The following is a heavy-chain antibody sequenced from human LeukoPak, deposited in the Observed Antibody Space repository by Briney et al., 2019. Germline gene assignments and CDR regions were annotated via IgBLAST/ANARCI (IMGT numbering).Heavy chain of an antibody. Sequence: SETLSLTCAVYGGSFSGYYWSWTRQPPGKGLEWIGEINHSGSTNYNPSLKSRVTISVDTSKNQFSLKLSSVTAADTAVYYCARADYSSGWLIDYWGQGTLVTVSS. CDR3: ARADYSSGWLIDY. D-gene: IGHD6-19*01. CDR1: GGSFSGYY. V-gene: IGHV4-34*01. CDR2: INHSGST. J-gene: IGHJ4*02.